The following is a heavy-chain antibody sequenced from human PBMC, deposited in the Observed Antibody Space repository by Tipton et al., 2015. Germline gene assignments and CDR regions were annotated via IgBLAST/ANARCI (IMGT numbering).Heavy chain of an antibody. V-gene: IGHV1-8*01. CDR2: MNPNSGTI. Sequence: QLVQSGAEVKKPGASVKVSCKASGYSFTSYNINWVRQATGQGLEWMGWMNPNSGTIGRAQMFQGRVTLTWDASISTAYMELSSLTSDDTAVYYCARVGDTYGFDDWGQGTLITVSS. CDR1: GYSFTSYN. J-gene: IGHJ5*02. D-gene: IGHD4-17*01. CDR3: ARVGDTYGFDD.